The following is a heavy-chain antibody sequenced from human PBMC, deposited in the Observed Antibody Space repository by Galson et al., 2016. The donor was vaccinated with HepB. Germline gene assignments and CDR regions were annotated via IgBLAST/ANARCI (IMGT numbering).Heavy chain of an antibody. J-gene: IGHJ4*02. D-gene: IGHD5-24*01. CDR3: ARDGDGYNFDY. CDR2: IIRDGSYT. CDR1: GFTFSRHW. V-gene: IGHV3-74*01. Sequence: SLRLSCAASGFTFSRHWTHWLRQAPGKGLVWVSRIIRDGSYTNYADSVRGRFTISRDNAKNTLYLHMDSLRAEDTAVYYCARDGDGYNFDYWSQGTLVTVSS.